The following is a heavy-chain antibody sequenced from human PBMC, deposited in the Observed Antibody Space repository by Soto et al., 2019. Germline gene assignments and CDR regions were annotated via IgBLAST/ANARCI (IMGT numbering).Heavy chain of an antibody. CDR2: ISSNGGST. CDR1: GFTFSSYA. D-gene: IGHD3-10*01. Sequence: GGSLRLSCSASGFTFSSYAMHWVHQAPGKGLEYVSAISSNGGSTYYADSVKGRFTISRDNSKNTLYLQMSSLRAEDTAVYYCVKDNERGSGGYDYWGQGTLVTVSS. J-gene: IGHJ4*02. CDR3: VKDNERGSGGYDY. V-gene: IGHV3-64D*06.